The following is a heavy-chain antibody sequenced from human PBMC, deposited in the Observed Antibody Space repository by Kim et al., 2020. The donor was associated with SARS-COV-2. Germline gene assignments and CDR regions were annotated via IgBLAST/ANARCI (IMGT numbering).Heavy chain of an antibody. V-gene: IGHV3-30*02. J-gene: IGHJ6*02. Sequence: KYYADSVKGRLTISRDNSKNTLYLQMNSLRAEDTAVYYCEKDYGDFGGMDVWGQGTTVTVSS. CDR2: K. CDR3: EKDYGDFGGMDV. D-gene: IGHD4-17*01.